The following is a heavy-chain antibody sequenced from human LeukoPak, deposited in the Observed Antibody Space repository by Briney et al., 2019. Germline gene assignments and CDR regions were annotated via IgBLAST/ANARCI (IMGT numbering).Heavy chain of an antibody. J-gene: IGHJ6*03. D-gene: IGHD2-8*02. V-gene: IGHV3-53*01. CDR1: GFTVSKNY. Sequence: GGSLRLSCTASGFTVSKNYMSWVRQAPGKGLEWVSVIYSGGSTYYADSVKGRFTISRDNSKNTLYLQMNSLRAEDTAVYYCAKAGGESYYYYMDVWGKGTTVTVSS. CDR2: IYSGGST. CDR3: AKAGGESYYYYMDV.